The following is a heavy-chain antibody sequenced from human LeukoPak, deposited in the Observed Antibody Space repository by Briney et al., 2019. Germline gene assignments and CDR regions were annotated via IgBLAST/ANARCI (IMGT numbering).Heavy chain of an antibody. CDR3: ARDLRGTEGHYFDY. D-gene: IGHD3-16*01. V-gene: IGHV3-21*01. CDR1: GFTFSSYS. CDR2: ISSSSSYI. Sequence: GGSLRLSCAASGFTFSSYSMNWVRQAPGKGLEWVSSISSSSSYIYYADSVKGRFTISRDNAKNSLYLQMNSLRAEDTAVYYCARDLRGTEGHYFDYWGQGTLVTVSS. J-gene: IGHJ4*02.